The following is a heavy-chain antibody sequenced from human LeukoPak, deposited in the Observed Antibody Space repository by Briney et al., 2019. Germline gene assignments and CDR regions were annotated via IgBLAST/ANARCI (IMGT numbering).Heavy chain of an antibody. CDR3: ASIGEGYVDY. V-gene: IGHV3-11*04. CDR1: GFTFSDYY. D-gene: IGHD3-16*01. Sequence: PGGSLRLSCAATGFTFSDYYMSWIRQTPGKGLEWVSYISSGGSTIHYGESVKGRFTTSRDNAKNSLYLQMNSLRAEDTAVYYCASIGEGYVDYWGQGTLVTVSS. CDR2: ISSGGSTI. J-gene: IGHJ4*02.